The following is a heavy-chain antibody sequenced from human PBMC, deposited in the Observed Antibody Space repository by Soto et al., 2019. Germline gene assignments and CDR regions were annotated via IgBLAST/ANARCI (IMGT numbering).Heavy chain of an antibody. CDR2: IFHSGST. Sequence: QLQLQESGPGLVKPSETLSLNCSVSGGSIRSSPYYWGWIRQPPGKGLEYIGSIFHSGSTYYNPSLQNRVTISVDTSKNKFSLQLYSVTTADTAVYYCSRLNDYVEYFQHWGQGALVTVSS. CDR1: GGSIRSSPYY. J-gene: IGHJ1*01. CDR3: SRLNDYVEYFQH. D-gene: IGHD4-17*01. V-gene: IGHV4-39*01.